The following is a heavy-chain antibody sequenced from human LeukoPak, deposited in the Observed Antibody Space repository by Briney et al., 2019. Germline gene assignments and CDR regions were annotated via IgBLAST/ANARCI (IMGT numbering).Heavy chain of an antibody. CDR1: GFTFSNHG. J-gene: IGHJ4*02. CDR3: AKDDAWLRFGE. Sequence: GGTLRLSCAASGFTFSNHGMNWVRQAPGKGLEWVSGISPSGDITYYADSVKGRFTISGDNSKNTLYLEVISLTAEDTAVYYCAKDDAWLRFGEWSQGTLVTVSS. D-gene: IGHD3-10*01. V-gene: IGHV3-23*01. CDR2: ISPSGDIT.